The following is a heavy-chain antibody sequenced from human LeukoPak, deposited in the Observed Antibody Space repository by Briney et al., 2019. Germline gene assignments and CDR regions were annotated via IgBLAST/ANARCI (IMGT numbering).Heavy chain of an antibody. D-gene: IGHD4-11*01. CDR3: ARGDTVTTNYYYYYMDV. CDR2: ISSSSSTI. CDR1: GFTFSSHT. J-gene: IGHJ6*03. Sequence: PGGSLRLSCAASGFTFSSHTMTWVRQAPGKGLEWVSYISSSSSTIYYADSVRGRFTISRDNAKNSLYLQMNSLRAEDTAVYYCARGDTVTTNYYYYYMDVWGRGTTVTVSS. V-gene: IGHV3-48*01.